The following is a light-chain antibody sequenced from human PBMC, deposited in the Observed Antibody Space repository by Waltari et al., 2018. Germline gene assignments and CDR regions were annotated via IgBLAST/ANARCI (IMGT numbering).Light chain of an antibody. CDR2: RVS. Sequence: DVVMTQSPLSLPVTLGQPASISCTSSQSLVHSDGNTHLNWFHQRPGQSPRRLIYRVSNRDPGVPDRFSGGGSGTDFTLKISRVEAEDVGVYYCKQGTHWPYTFGQGTRLDIK. V-gene: IGKV2-30*02. J-gene: IGKJ2*01. CDR1: QSLVHSDGNTH. CDR3: KQGTHWPYT.